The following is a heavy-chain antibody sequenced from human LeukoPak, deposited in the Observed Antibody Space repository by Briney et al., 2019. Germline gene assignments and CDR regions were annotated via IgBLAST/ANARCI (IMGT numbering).Heavy chain of an antibody. CDR2: IIPIFGTA. Sequence: VASVKVSCKASGGTFSSYAISWVRQAPGQGLEWMGEIIPIFGTANYAQKFQGRVTITTDESTSTAYMELSSLRSEDTAVYYCAREIAVAGTFDYWGQGTLVTVSS. J-gene: IGHJ4*02. D-gene: IGHD6-19*01. V-gene: IGHV1-69*05. CDR3: AREIAVAGTFDY. CDR1: GGTFSSYA.